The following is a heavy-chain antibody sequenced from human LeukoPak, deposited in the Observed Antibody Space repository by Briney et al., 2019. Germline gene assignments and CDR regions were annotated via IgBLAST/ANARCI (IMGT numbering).Heavy chain of an antibody. V-gene: IGHV3-30*02. CDR2: IRYDGSNK. CDR1: GFTFSNYG. D-gene: IGHD5-24*01. Sequence: GGSLRLSCAASGFTFSNYGMHWVRQAPGKGLEWVAFIRYDGSNKDYADSVKGRFTISRDNSKNTLYLQMNSLRAEHTAVYYCAKDGYNYSDYWGQGTLVTVSS. J-gene: IGHJ4*02. CDR3: AKDGYNYSDY.